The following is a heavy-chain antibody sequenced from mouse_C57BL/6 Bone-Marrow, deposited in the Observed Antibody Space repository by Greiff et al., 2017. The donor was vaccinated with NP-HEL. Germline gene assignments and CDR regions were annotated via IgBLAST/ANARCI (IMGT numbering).Heavy chain of an antibody. J-gene: IGHJ4*01. CDR1: GYTFTSYS. V-gene: IGHV1-53*01. CDR3: SRGTTVLRARDY. D-gene: IGHD2-12*01. CDR2: ISPRNGGT. Sequence: QVQLQQSGAELVKPGASLKLSCTASGYTFTSYSMHWVRQSPGQGLEWIGYISPRNGGTNYNDKFKSKATLTIDKSSSTAYMQLSSLRSEDSAVYYCSRGTTVLRARDYWGQGTSVTVSS.